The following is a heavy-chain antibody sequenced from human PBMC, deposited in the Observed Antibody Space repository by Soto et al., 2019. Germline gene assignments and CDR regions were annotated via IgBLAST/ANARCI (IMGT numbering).Heavy chain of an antibody. CDR2: IYYSGST. CDR1: GGPVSSGSYY. D-gene: IGHD3-10*01. V-gene: IGHV4-61*01. J-gene: IGHJ5*02. Sequence: SETLSLTCTVSGGPVSSGSYYWSWIRQPPGKGLEWIGYIYYSGSTNYNPSLKSRVTISVDTSKNQFSLKLSSVTAADTAVYYCARDGGGLSTGTNWFDPWGQGTLVTVSS. CDR3: ARDGGGLSTGTNWFDP.